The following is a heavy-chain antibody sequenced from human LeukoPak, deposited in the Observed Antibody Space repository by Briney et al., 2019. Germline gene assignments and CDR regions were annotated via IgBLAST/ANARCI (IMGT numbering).Heavy chain of an antibody. D-gene: IGHD6-19*01. Sequence: GGSLRLSCVASGFTVSSNYMSWVRQAPGKGLEWVSVIYSGGSTYYADSVKGRFTISRDNSKHTLYLQMDSLRVEDTAVYYCAKSKGYYSGAEDYWGQGTLVTVSS. CDR3: AKSKGYYSGAEDY. CDR2: IYSGGST. J-gene: IGHJ4*02. V-gene: IGHV3-53*05. CDR1: GFTVSSNY.